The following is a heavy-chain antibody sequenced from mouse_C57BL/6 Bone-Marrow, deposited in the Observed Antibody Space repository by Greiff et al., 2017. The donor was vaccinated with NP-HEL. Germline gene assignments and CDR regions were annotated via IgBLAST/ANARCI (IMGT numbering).Heavy chain of an antibody. J-gene: IGHJ1*03. V-gene: IGHV1-72*01. Sequence: VQLQQPGAELVKPGASVKLSCKASGYTFTSYWMHWVKQRPGRGLEWIGRIDPNSGGTKYNEKFKSKATLTVDKPASTADMQLSSLTSEDSAVYYCAREGDYYGSSHWYFDVWGTGTTVTVSS. CDR3: AREGDYYGSSHWYFDV. D-gene: IGHD1-1*01. CDR2: IDPNSGGT. CDR1: GYTFTSYW.